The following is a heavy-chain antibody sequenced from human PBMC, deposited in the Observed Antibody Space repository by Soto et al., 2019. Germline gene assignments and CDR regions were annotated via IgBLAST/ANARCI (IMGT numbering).Heavy chain of an antibody. J-gene: IGHJ4*02. CDR3: ATDILDF. CDR2: INQNGSER. Sequence: EVQLVESGGGLVQPGGSLRLSCAATGFMFSSYWMTWVRQAPGKGLEWVANINQNGSERYYVDSVEGRFTISRDNAKNSVFLQMNNLRVEDTAMHYCATDILDFWGQGTLVTVSS. D-gene: IGHD3-9*01. CDR1: GFMFSSYW. V-gene: IGHV3-7*05.